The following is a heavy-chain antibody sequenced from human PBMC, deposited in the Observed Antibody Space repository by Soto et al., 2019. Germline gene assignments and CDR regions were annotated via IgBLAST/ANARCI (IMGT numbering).Heavy chain of an antibody. CDR3: ASYIVLVERNDAFDI. D-gene: IGHD2-21*01. CDR2: IYYSGST. J-gene: IGHJ3*02. V-gene: IGHV4-59*01. CDR1: GGSISSYY. Sequence: PSETLSLTCTVSGGSISSYYWSWIRQPPGKGLEWIGYIYYSGSTNYNPSLKSRVTISVDTSKNQFSLKLSSVTAADTAVYYCASYIVLVERNDAFDIWGPGTLVTVSS.